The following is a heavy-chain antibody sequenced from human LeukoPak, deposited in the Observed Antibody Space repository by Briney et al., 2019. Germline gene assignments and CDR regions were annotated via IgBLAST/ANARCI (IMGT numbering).Heavy chain of an antibody. CDR1: GFTFSSYG. J-gene: IGHJ3*02. D-gene: IGHD3-22*01. V-gene: IGHV3-23*01. Sequence: GGSLRLSCAASGFTFSSYGMHWVRQAPGKGLEWVSAISGSGGSTYYADSVKGRFTISRDNSKNTLYLQMNSLRAEDTAVYYCAIRITMTGDIWGQGTMVTVSS. CDR2: ISGSGGST. CDR3: AIRITMTGDI.